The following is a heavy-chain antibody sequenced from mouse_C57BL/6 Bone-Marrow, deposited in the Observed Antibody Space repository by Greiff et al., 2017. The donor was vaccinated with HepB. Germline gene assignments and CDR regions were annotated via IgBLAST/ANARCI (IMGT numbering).Heavy chain of an antibody. CDR3: ARERESTMVTHWYVDV. CDR2: ISDGGSYT. V-gene: IGHV5-4*01. D-gene: IGHD2-2*01. J-gene: IGHJ1*03. CDR1: GFTFSSYA. Sequence: EVMLVESGGGLVKPGGSLKLSCAASGFTFSSYAMSWVRQTPEKRLEWVATISDGGSYTYYPDNVKGRFTISRDNAKNNLYLQMSHLKSEDTAMYYCARERESTMVTHWYVDVWGTGTTVTVSS.